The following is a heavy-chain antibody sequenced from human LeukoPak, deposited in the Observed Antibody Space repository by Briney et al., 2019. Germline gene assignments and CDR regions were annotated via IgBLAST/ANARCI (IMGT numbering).Heavy chain of an antibody. CDR1: GFTVSSYW. D-gene: IGHD2-2*03. Sequence: PGGSLRLSCAASGFTVSSYWMSWVRQAPGKGLEWVANIKHDGSEKYYVDSVKGRFTISRDNAKNSLYLQMNSLRAEDTAEYYCARDRLGYCRSTSCSYFDYWGQGTLVTVSS. CDR2: IKHDGSEK. V-gene: IGHV3-7*01. CDR3: ARDRLGYCRSTSCSYFDY. J-gene: IGHJ4*02.